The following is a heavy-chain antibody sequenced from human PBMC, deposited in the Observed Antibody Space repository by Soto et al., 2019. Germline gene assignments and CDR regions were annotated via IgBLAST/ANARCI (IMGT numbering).Heavy chain of an antibody. CDR2: INPNSGGT. J-gene: IGHJ5*02. CDR3: ARARDYYDSSGYYPNWFDP. D-gene: IGHD3-22*01. CDR1: GYTFTGYY. V-gene: IGHV1-2*02. Sequence: ASVKVSCKASGYTFTGYYMHWVRQAPGQGLEWMGWINPNSGGTNYAQKFQGRVTMTRDTSISTAYMGLSRLRSDDTAVYYCARARDYYDSSGYYPNWFDPWGQGTLVTVSS.